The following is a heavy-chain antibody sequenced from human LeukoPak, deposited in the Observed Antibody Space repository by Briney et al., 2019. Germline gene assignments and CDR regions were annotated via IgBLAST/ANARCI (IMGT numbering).Heavy chain of an antibody. Sequence: SQTLSLTCTVSGGSISSGDYYWSWIRQPPGKGLEWIGYIYYSGSTYYNPSLKSRVTISVDTSKSQFSLKLSSVTAADTAVYYCARSGPTVTLDYWGQGTLVTVSS. J-gene: IGHJ4*02. CDR2: IYYSGST. CDR1: GGSISSGDYY. CDR3: ARSGPTVTLDY. D-gene: IGHD4-17*01. V-gene: IGHV4-30-4*01.